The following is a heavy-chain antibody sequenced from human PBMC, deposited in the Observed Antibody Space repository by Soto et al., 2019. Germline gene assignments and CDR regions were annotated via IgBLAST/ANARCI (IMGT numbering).Heavy chain of an antibody. V-gene: IGHV4-31*03. CDR3: ARHRYSYGVYYFDY. D-gene: IGHD5-18*01. Sequence: SETLSLTCTVSGGSISSGGYYWSWIRQHPGKGLEWIGYIYYSGSTYYNPSLKSRVTISVDTSKNQFSLKLSSVTAADTAVYYCARHRYSYGVYYFDYWGQGTLVTVSS. CDR1: GGSISSGGYY. J-gene: IGHJ4*02. CDR2: IYYSGST.